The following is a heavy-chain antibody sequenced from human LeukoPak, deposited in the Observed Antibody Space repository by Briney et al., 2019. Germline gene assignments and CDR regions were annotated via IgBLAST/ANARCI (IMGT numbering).Heavy chain of an antibody. CDR2: INPSGGST. Sequence: ASVKVSCKASGYTFTSYYMHWVRQAPGQGLEWMGIINPSGGSTSYAQKFQGRVTMTRDTSTSTVYMELSSLRSEDTAVYYCARDFESSGWYFGGENYFDYWGQGTLVTVSS. V-gene: IGHV1-46*01. CDR1: GYTFTSYY. CDR3: ARDFESSGWYFGGENYFDY. D-gene: IGHD6-19*01. J-gene: IGHJ4*02.